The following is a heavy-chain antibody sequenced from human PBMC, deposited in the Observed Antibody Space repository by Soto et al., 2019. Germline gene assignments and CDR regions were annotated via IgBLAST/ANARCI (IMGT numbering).Heavy chain of an antibody. CDR1: GGSISSSNYY. CDR2: IYYSGNT. D-gene: IGHD3-22*01. J-gene: IGHJ1*01. Sequence: QLQLQESGPGLVKPSETLSLTCTVAGGSISSSNYYWGWIRQSPGKGLEWIGSIYYSGNTYYNPSLSGRVSLSVDTSKSQFSLKLTSVTAADTAVYYCARHLGSTLYYELFQHWGQGTLVTVSS. CDR3: ARHLGSTLYYELFQH. V-gene: IGHV4-39*01.